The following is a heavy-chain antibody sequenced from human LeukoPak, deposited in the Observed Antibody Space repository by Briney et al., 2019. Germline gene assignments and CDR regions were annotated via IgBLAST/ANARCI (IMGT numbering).Heavy chain of an antibody. CDR3: ARAVRGSEDV. CDR1: GGSFSGYY. V-gene: IGHV4-59*08. CDR2: IYYSGST. D-gene: IGHD3-10*01. J-gene: IGHJ6*02. Sequence: SETLSLTCAVYGGSFSGYYWSWIRQPPGKGLEWIGYIYYSGSTNYNPSLKSRVTISVDTSKNQFSLKLSSVTAADTAVYYCARAVRGSEDVWGQGTTVTVSS.